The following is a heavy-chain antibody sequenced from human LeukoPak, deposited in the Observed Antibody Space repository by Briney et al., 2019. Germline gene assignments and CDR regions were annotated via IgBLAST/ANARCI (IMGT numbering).Heavy chain of an antibody. J-gene: IGHJ4*02. CDR3: ARDAPGEPIVVVPAAMAH. D-gene: IGHD2-2*01. CDR1: GFTFSSYS. Sequence: GGSLRLSCAASGFTFSSYSMYWVRQAPGKGLEWVSSISSSSSYIYYADSVKGRFTIPRDNAKNSLYLQMNSLRAEDTAVYYCARDAPGEPIVVVPAAMAHWGQGTLVTVSS. CDR2: ISSSSSYI. V-gene: IGHV3-21*01.